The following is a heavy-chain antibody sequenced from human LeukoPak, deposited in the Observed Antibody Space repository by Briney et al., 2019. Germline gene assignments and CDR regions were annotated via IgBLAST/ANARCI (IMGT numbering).Heavy chain of an antibody. V-gene: IGHV1-8*03. CDR2: MNPNSGNT. D-gene: IGHD1-1*01. CDR1: GYTFTNYD. J-gene: IGHJ1*01. CDR3: ARRERYTLFLQN. Sequence: ASVKVSCKASGYTFTNYDINWVRQATGQGLEWMGWMNPNSGNTGYAQQFQGRVTITRNTSISTAYMELSSLRSEDTAVYFCARRERYTLFLQNWGQGTLVTVSS.